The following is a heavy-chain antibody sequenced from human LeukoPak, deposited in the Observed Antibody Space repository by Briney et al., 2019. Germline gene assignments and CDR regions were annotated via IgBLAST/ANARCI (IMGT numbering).Heavy chain of an antibody. CDR2: FDPEDGET. CDR1: GYTLTELS. J-gene: IGHJ4*02. V-gene: IGHV1-24*01. CDR3: ATDRECSSTSCPFDY. D-gene: IGHD2-2*01. Sequence: ASVKVSCKVSGYTLTELSMHRVRQAPGKGLEWMGGFDPEDGETIYAQKFQGRVTMTEDTSTDTAYMELSSLRSEDTAVYYCATDRECSSTSCPFDYWGQGTLVTVSS.